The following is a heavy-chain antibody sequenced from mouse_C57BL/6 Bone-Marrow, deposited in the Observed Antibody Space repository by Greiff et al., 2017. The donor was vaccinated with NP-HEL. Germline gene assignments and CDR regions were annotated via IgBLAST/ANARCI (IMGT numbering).Heavy chain of an antibody. CDR2: IFPGSGST. Sequence: VKLMESGPELVKPGASVKISCKASGYTFTDYYINWVKQRPGQGLEWIGWIFPGSGSTYYNEKFKGKATLTGDKSSSTAYMLLSSLTSEDSAVYFCARSPLPLYYAMDYWGQGTSVTVSS. J-gene: IGHJ4*01. V-gene: IGHV1-75*01. CDR1: GYTFTDYY. CDR3: ARSPLPLYYAMDY.